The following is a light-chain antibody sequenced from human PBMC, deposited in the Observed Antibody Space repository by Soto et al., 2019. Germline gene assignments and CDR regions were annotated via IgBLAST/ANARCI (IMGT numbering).Light chain of an antibody. CDR2: GAS. Sequence: EIVLTQSPGTLFLSPGERATLSCRASQSVSSSYLAWYQQTPGQAPRLLIYGASSRATGIPDRFSGSGSGTDFTLTISRLEPEDFAVYYCQQYGSSPWTFGQGTKVEIK. CDR3: QQYGSSPWT. V-gene: IGKV3-20*01. CDR1: QSVSSSY. J-gene: IGKJ1*01.